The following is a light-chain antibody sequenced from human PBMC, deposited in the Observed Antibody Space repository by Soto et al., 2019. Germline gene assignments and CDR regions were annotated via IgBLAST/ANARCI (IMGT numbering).Light chain of an antibody. CDR3: HQYNNWPPLT. J-gene: IGKJ4*01. V-gene: IGKV3-15*01. Sequence: EIVMTQSPATLSVSPGERATLSCRASQSVSSNLAWYQQKPGQAPRLLIYGASTRATGIPARFSGSGSGTEFNLTISSLQSEDFSVYYCHQYNNWPPLTFGGGTKVEIK. CDR1: QSVSSN. CDR2: GAS.